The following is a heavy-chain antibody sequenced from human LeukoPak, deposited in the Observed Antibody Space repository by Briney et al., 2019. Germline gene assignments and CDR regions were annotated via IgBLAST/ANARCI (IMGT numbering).Heavy chain of an antibody. V-gene: IGHV4-34*01. CDR3: AKVYSSSSRDAFDV. D-gene: IGHD6-6*01. CDR2: INHSGST. CDR1: GGSFSGYY. Sequence: SETLSLTCAVYGGSFSGYYWSWIRQPPGEGLEWIGEINHSGSTKYNASLESRVTMSVETSKNQFTLKLNSVTAADTAVYYCAKVYSSSSRDAFDVWGPGTMVTVSS. J-gene: IGHJ3*01.